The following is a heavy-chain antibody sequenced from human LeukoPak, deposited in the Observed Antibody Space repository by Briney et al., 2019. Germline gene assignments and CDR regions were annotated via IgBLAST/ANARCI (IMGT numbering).Heavy chain of an antibody. V-gene: IGHV4-39*07. CDR2: IYYSGST. Sequence: SETLSLTCTVSGGSISSSSYYWGWIRQPPGKGLEWIGSIYYSGSTYYNPSLKSRVTISVDRSKNQFSLKLSSVTAADTAVYYCASQLVPAAISYWGQGTLVTVSS. J-gene: IGHJ4*02. D-gene: IGHD2-2*01. CDR1: GGSISSSSYY. CDR3: ASQLVPAAISY.